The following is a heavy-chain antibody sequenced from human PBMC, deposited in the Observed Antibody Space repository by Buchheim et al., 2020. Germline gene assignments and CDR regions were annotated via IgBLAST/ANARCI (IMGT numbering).Heavy chain of an antibody. Sequence: EVQLVESGGDLVKPGGSLRLSCAASGFTVTNAWMSWVRQAPGKGLEWVGRIKSKTDGETIQYAAPVTGSFTMSRDDSKNPLYLQMDSLKTEDTAVYYCTTGKSAMVAWGYYWGQGTL. D-gene: IGHD5-18*01. CDR1: GFTVTNAW. CDR2: IKSKTDGETI. J-gene: IGHJ4*02. V-gene: IGHV3-15*01. CDR3: TTGKSAMVAWGYY.